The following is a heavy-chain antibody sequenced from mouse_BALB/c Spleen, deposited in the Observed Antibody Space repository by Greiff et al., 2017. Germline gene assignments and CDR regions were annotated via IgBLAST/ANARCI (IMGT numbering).Heavy chain of an antibody. V-gene: IGHV2-2*02. Sequence: VQLVESGPGLVQPSQSLSITCTVSGFSLTSYGVHWVRQSPGKGLEWLGVIWSGGSTDYNAAFISRLSISKDNSKSQVFFKMNSLQANDTAIYYCARKGNYVDYYAMDYWGQGTSVTVSS. J-gene: IGHJ4*01. D-gene: IGHD2-1*01. CDR1: GFSLTSYG. CDR3: ARKGNYVDYYAMDY. CDR2: IWSGGST.